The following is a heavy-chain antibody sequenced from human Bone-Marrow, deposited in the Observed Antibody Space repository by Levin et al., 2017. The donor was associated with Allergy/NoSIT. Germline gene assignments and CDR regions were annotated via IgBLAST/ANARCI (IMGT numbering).Heavy chain of an antibody. CDR2: ISSIGSAV. V-gene: IGHV3-11*01. Sequence: PGESLKISCAASGFTFSDHDMGWVRQAPGKGLEWISHISSIGSAVYYADSVKGRFTISRDNIKNSLFLQMNTLRAEDTAVFYCARIRGTAWSRGFDFWGQGTLVTVSA. CDR1: GFTFSDHD. D-gene: IGHD6-19*01. CDR3: ARIRGTAWSRGFDF. J-gene: IGHJ4*02.